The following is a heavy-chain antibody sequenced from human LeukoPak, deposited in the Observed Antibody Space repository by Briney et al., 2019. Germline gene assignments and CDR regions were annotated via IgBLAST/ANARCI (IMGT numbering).Heavy chain of an antibody. CDR3: AIGRLAVASAPFDH. V-gene: IGHV1-24*01. J-gene: IGHJ5*02. CDR2: FDPEDGET. D-gene: IGHD6-19*01. CDR1: GYTLTELS. Sequence: ASVKVSCKVSGYTLTELSMHWVRQAPGKGLEWMGGFDPEDGETIYAQKFQGRVTMTEDTSTDTAYMELSSLIFEDTAVYYCAIGRLAVASAPFDHWGQGTLVTVSS.